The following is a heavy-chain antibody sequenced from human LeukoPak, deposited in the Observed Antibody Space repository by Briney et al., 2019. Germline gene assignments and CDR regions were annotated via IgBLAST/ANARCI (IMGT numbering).Heavy chain of an antibody. CDR3: AKNLRVRGPIYYYYMDV. V-gene: IGHV1-69*13. CDR1: GGTFSSYA. CDR2: IIPIFGTA. D-gene: IGHD3-10*01. J-gene: IGHJ6*03. Sequence: SVKVSCKASGGTFSSYAISWVRQAPGQGLEWMGGIIPIFGTANYAQKFQGRVTITADESTSTAYMELSSLRSEDTAVYYCAKNLRVRGPIYYYYMDVWGKGTTVTISS.